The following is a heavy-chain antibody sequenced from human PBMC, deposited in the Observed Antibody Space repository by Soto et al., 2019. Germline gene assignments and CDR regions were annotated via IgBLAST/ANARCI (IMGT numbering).Heavy chain of an antibody. CDR2: TSYDGNNK. V-gene: IGHV3-30-3*01. J-gene: IGHJ4*02. Sequence: HPGGSLRLSCAASGFTFSSSVIHWVRQAPGKGLEWVTVTSYDGNNKYYADSVKGRFTISRDNSKNALYLQMNSLRAEDTAVYYCARGLPSTWIFDYWGQGTLVTVSS. D-gene: IGHD1-1*01. CDR1: GFTFSSSV. CDR3: ARGLPSTWIFDY.